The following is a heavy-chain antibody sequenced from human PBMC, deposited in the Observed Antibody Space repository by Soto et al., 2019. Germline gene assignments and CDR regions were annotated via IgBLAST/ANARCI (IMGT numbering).Heavy chain of an antibody. CDR2: INHSGST. D-gene: IGHD2-21*02. J-gene: IGHJ6*02. CDR3: ARTVGGDSYYYGMDV. V-gene: IGHV4-34*01. Sequence: SETLSLTCAVYGGSFSGYYWSWIRQPPGKGLEWIGEINHSGSTNYNPSLKSRVTISVDTSKNQFSLKLSSVTAADTAVYYCARTVGGDSYYYGMDVWGQGTTVT. CDR1: GGSFSGYY.